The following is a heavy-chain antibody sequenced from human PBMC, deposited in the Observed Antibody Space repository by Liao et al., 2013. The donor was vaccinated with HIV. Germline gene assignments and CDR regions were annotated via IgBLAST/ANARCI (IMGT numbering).Heavy chain of an antibody. CDR2: IHISGNT. CDR1: GGSFSGYY. V-gene: IGHV4-59*10. D-gene: IGHD3-10*01. CDR3: ARDMWYGSGPFDP. J-gene: IGHJ5*02. Sequence: QVQLQQWGAGLLKPSETLSLTCAVYGGSFSGYYWSWIRQPAGKGLEWIGRIHISGNTKYNASLKSRVTISVDTSKNQFSLKMNSVTAADTAVYYCARDMWYGSGPFDPWGQGTLVTVSS.